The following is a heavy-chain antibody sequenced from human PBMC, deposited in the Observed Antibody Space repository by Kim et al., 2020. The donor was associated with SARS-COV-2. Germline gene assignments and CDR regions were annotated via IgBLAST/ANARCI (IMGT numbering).Heavy chain of an antibody. Sequence: NLALRSRVTVAVDTSKNQFSLHLSSVTAADTAVYYCARRLSTWSDDAFDIWGQGTMVSVSS. D-gene: IGHD3-16*02. V-gene: IGHV4-59*08. J-gene: IGHJ3*02. CDR3: ARRLSTWSDDAFDI.